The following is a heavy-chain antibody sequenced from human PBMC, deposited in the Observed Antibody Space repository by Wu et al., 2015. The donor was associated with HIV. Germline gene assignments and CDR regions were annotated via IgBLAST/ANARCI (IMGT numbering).Heavy chain of an antibody. CDR2: MNPNSGNT. Sequence: QVQLVQSGAEVKKPGASVKVSCKPSGYTFSRYDINWVRQAAGQGLEWMGWMNPNSGNTGYAQKFQGRVTMTTDTSTSTAYMELRSLRSDDTAVYYCARDNPADGLRLGDDAFDIVGPRGQWSPSXQ. J-gene: IGHJ3*02. D-gene: IGHD3-16*01. CDR1: GYTFSRYD. V-gene: IGHV1-8*01. CDR3: ARDNPADGLRLGDDAFDI.